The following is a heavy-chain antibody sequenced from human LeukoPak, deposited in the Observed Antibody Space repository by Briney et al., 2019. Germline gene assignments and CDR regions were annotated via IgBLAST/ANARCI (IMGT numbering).Heavy chain of an antibody. V-gene: IGHV3-30-3*01. CDR2: ISYDGSNK. J-gene: IGHJ4*02. Sequence: GGSLRLSCAASGFTFSSYAMHWVGQAPGKGLEWVAVISYDGSNKYYADSVKGRFTISRDNSKNTLYLQMNSLRAEDTAVYYCASIPIFGVVIDYWGQGTLVTVSS. CDR3: ASIPIFGVVIDY. D-gene: IGHD3-3*01. CDR1: GFTFSSYA.